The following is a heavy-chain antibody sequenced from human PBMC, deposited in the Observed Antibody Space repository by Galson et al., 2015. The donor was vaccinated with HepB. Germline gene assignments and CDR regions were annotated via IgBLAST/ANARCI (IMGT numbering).Heavy chain of an antibody. Sequence: SLRLSCAASRFTFSNYAMTWVRQAPGKGPEWVPAISVSGGNTYYADSVKGRFTISRDNSKNTLYLQMNSLRAEDTATYYCARTLATVTTRFDSWGQGTLVTVSS. CDR3: ARTLATVTTRFDS. CDR2: ISVSGGNT. CDR1: RFTFSNYA. J-gene: IGHJ4*02. D-gene: IGHD4-17*01. V-gene: IGHV3-23*01.